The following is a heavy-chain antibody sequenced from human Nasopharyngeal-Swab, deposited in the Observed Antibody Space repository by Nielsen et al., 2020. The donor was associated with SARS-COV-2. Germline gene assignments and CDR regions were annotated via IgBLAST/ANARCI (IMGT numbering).Heavy chain of an antibody. CDR3: VKEGSDFDY. V-gene: IGHV3-30*04. CDR2: ISYDGSNK. D-gene: IGHD2-15*01. J-gene: IGHJ4*02. Sequence: EGSLRLSCAASGFTFSSYAMHWVRQAPGKGLEWVAVISYDGSNKYYADSVKGRFTISRDNSKNTLYLQMNSLRAEDTAVYYCVKEGSDFDYWGQGTLVTVSS. CDR1: GFTFSSYA.